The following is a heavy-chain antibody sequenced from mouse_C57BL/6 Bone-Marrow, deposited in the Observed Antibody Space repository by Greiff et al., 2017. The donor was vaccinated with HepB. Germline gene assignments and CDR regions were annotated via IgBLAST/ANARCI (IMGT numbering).Heavy chain of an antibody. CDR2: INPNNGGT. D-gene: IGHD3-2*02. J-gene: IGHJ3*01. V-gene: IGHV1-18*01. CDR3: AREGGQLRLRFAY. CDR1: GYTFTDYN. Sequence: VQLQQSGPELVKPGASVKIPCKASGYTFTDYNMDWVKQSHGKSLEWIGDINPNNGGTIYNQKFKGKATLTVDKSSSTAYMELRSLTSEDTAVYYCAREGGQLRLRFAYWGQGTLVTVSA.